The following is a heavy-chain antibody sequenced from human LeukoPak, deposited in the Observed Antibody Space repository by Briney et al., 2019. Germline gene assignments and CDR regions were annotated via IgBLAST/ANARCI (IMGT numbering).Heavy chain of an antibody. J-gene: IGHJ5*02. Sequence: GGSLRLSCAASGFTFSSYAMHWVRQAPGKGLEWVAVISYDGSNKYYADSVKGRFTISRDNSKNTLFLQMNSLRAEDTAVYYCARLVRGPWFDPWGQGTLVTVSS. D-gene: IGHD3-10*01. CDR3: ARLVRGPWFDP. V-gene: IGHV3-30*04. CDR1: GFTFSSYA. CDR2: ISYDGSNK.